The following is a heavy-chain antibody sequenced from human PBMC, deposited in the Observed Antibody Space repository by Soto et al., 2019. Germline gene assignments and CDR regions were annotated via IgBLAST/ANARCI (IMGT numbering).Heavy chain of an antibody. V-gene: IGHV3-23*01. D-gene: IGHD3-3*01. J-gene: IGHJ6*02. CDR1: GFTFSSYA. CDR2: ISGSGGST. CDR3: ATDLLYYDFWSASAGGMDV. Sequence: SGGSLRLSCAASGFTFSSYAMSWVRQAPGKGLEWVSAISGSGGSTYYADSVKGRFTISRDNSKNTLYLQMNSLIAEDTAVYYCATDLLYYDFWSASAGGMDVWGQGTTVTVSS.